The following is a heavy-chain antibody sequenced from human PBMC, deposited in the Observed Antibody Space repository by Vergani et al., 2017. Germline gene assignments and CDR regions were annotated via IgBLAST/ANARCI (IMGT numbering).Heavy chain of an antibody. V-gene: IGHV1-69*01. J-gene: IGHJ4*02. CDR1: GGTFKSNT. Sequence: QVQLVQSGAEVKKPGSSVKVSCKTSGGTFKSNTFSWVRQAPGQGLEWMGGIIPIFGTADYAQDFQGRLSITADESTSTVYMELSSLRSDDTAVYYCARGHSSSWYTGFDYWGQGTLVTVSS. D-gene: IGHD6-13*01. CDR3: ARGHSSSWYTGFDY. CDR2: IIPIFGTA.